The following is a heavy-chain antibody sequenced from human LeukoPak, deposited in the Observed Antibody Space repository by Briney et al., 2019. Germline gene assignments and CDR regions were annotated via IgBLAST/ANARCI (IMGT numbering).Heavy chain of an antibody. J-gene: IGHJ4*02. V-gene: IGHV3-15*01. CDR3: ILAAAGPAY. D-gene: IGHD6-13*01. CDR2: IKGKTDGGTP. CDR1: GFTFSSAW. Sequence: GGSLRLSCAASGFTFSSAWMTWVRQAPGKGLEWVGRIKGKTDGGTPGHAAPVKGRFTISRDHSEDTLYLQMNSLKTEDTGVYYCILAAAGPAYWGQGAPVTVSS.